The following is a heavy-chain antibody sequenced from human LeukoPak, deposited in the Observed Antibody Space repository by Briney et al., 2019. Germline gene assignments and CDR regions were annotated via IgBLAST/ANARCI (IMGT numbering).Heavy chain of an antibody. V-gene: IGHV3-43*02. Sequence: GGSLRLSCAASGFTFDDYAMHWVRQAPGKGLEWVSLISGDIVSTYYADSVKGRFTISRDNSKNSLYLQMNYLRAEDTALYYCATSDDSSGSDWGQGTLVTVSS. D-gene: IGHD3-22*01. J-gene: IGHJ4*02. CDR1: GFTFDDYA. CDR2: ISGDIVST. CDR3: ATSDDSSGSD.